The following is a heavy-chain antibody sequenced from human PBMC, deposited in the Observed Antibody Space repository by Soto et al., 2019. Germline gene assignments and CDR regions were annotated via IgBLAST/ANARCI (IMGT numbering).Heavy chain of an antibody. Sequence: PSETLSLTCAVYGGSFSGYYWSWIRQPPGKGLEWIGEINHSGSTNYNPSLKSRVTISVDTSKNQFSLKLSSVTAADTAVYYCAGEYYYGSGSYYRDYWGQGTLVTVSS. CDR1: GGSFSGYY. D-gene: IGHD3-10*01. V-gene: IGHV4-34*01. CDR2: INHSGST. CDR3: AGEYYYGSGSYYRDY. J-gene: IGHJ4*02.